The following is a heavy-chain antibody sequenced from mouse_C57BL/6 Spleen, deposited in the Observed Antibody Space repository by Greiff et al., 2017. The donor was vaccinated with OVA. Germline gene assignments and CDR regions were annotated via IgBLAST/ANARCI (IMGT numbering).Heavy chain of an antibody. CDR1: GYTFTSYW. CDR2: IYPSDSET. J-gene: IGHJ2*01. Sequence: QVQLQQPGAELVRPGSSVKLSCKASGYTFTSYWMDWVKQRPGQGLEWIGNIYPSDSETHYNQKFKDKATLTVDKSSRTAYMQLSSLTSEYSAVSYCASADSSYPYYFDYWGKGTTLTVSS. D-gene: IGHD1-1*01. CDR3: ASADSSYPYYFDY. V-gene: IGHV1-61*01.